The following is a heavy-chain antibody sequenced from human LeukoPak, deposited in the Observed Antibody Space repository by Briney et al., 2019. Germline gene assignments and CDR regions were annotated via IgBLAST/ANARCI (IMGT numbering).Heavy chain of an antibody. CDR1: GGSMSGRSYY. CDR2: VFYTGTT. J-gene: IGHJ4*02. Sequence: PSETLSLTCTVSGGSMSGRSYYWGWIRQPPGKKPEWIGGVFYTGTTFYHPSLKSRVTILVDTSRNQFSLKLNSVTAADTAVYYCARHRELWLSMDYWGQGLLVTVSS. D-gene: IGHD3-10*01. CDR3: ARHRELWLSMDY. V-gene: IGHV4-39*01.